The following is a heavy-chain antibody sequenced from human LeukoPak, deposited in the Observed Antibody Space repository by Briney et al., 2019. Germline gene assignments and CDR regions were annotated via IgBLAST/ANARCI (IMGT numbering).Heavy chain of an antibody. Sequence: GESLKISCKGPGYSFANYWIGWVRQMPGKGLEWMGFIYPGDSDARYSPSFQGQVTLSADKSINTAYLQWSSLRASDTAMYYCATKLHGDYFDYWGQGSLVTVSS. CDR3: ATKLHGDYFDY. J-gene: IGHJ4*02. CDR2: IYPGDSDA. CDR1: GYSFANYW. D-gene: IGHD4-17*01. V-gene: IGHV5-51*01.